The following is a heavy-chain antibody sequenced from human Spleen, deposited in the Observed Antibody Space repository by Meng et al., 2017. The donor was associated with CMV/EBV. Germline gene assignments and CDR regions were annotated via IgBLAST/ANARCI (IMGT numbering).Heavy chain of an antibody. CDR1: GFTFSSYA. V-gene: IGHV3-30-3*01. D-gene: IGHD1-26*01. CDR2: ISYDGSNK. J-gene: IGHJ4*02. Sequence: GESLKISCAASGFTFSSYAIHWVRQAPGKGLEWVAVISYDGSNKYYADSVKGRFTISRDNSKNTLYLQMNSLRAEDTAVYYCAKGVWDYFDYWGQGTLVTVSS. CDR3: AKGVWDYFDY.